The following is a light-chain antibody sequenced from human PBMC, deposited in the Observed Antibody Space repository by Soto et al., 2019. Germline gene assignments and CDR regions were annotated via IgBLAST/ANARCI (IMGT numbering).Light chain of an antibody. V-gene: IGKV3-20*01. CDR1: QSVSSN. CDR3: QQYGSSPPFT. CDR2: GAS. J-gene: IGKJ3*01. Sequence: EFVLTQSPGTLSLSPGERATLSCRASQSVSSNLAWYQQKPGQAPRLLIYGASTRATGIPARFSGSGSGTDFTLIISSLEPEDFAVYYCQQYGSSPPFTFGPGTKVGYQ.